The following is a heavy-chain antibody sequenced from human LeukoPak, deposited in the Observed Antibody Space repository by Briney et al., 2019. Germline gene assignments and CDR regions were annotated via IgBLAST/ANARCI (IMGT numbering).Heavy chain of an antibody. CDR2: IYYSGST. J-gene: IGHJ4*02. CDR3: ARQPSSWFTSFDS. Sequence: SETLSLTCTVSGGSISSSSYYWGWIRQPPGKGLEWIGSIYYSGSTYYNPSLKSRVTISVDTSKNQFSLKLSSVTAADTAVYYCARQPSSWFTSFDSWGQGTLVTVSS. CDR1: GGSISSSSYY. V-gene: IGHV4-39*01. D-gene: IGHD6-13*01.